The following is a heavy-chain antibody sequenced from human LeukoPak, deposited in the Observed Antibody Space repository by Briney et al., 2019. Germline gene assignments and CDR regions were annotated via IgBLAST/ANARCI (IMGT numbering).Heavy chain of an antibody. CDR2: ISSSSSTI. J-gene: IGHJ6*03. D-gene: IGHD5-12*01. CDR1: GFTFSSYS. Sequence: GGSLRLSCAASGFTFSSYSMNWVRQAPGKGLEWVSYISSSSSTIYYADSVKGRFTISRDNAKNSLYLQMNSLRAEDTAVYYCARDTATSNYYYYYMDVWGKGTTVTVSS. CDR3: ARDTATSNYYYYYMDV. V-gene: IGHV3-48*01.